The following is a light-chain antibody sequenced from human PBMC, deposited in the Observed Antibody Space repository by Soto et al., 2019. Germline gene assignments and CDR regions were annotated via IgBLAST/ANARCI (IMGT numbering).Light chain of an antibody. CDR3: QQYYSYPLT. J-gene: IGKJ4*01. CDR2: AAS. CDR1: QGISSY. Sequence: ANRMTQSPSSFSASTGDRVTITCRASQGISSYLAWYQQQPGKVPKLLIYAASTLQSGVPSRFSGSGSGTDFTLSISCLQSEDFATYYCQQYYSYPLTFGGGTKVEIK. V-gene: IGKV1-8*01.